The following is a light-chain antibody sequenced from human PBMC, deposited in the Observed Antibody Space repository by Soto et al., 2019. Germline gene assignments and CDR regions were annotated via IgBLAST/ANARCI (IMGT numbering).Light chain of an antibody. CDR3: QQYNNWPSYT. CDR1: QSVSSN. V-gene: IGKV3-15*01. Sequence: EIVMTQSPATLSVSPGERATLSCRASQSVSSNLAWYQQKPCQAPRLLIYGASTRATDIPARFSGSGSGTEFTLIISSLQSEDFAVYYCQQYNNWPSYTFGQGTKLEIK. CDR2: GAS. J-gene: IGKJ2*01.